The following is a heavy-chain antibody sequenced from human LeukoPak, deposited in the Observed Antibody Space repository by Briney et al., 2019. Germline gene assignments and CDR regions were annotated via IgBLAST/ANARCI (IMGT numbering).Heavy chain of an antibody. CDR2: IYSGGST. CDR1: GFTVSSNY. D-gene: IGHD3-10*01. CDR3: ARDYNGDMVRGLNWFDP. V-gene: IGHV3-66*01. J-gene: IGHJ5*02. Sequence: GGSLRLSCAASGFTVSSNYMRWVRQAPGKGLEWVSVIYSGGSTYYADSVKGRFTISRDNSKNTLYLQMNSLRAEDTAVYYCARDYNGDMVRGLNWFDPWGQGTLVTVSS.